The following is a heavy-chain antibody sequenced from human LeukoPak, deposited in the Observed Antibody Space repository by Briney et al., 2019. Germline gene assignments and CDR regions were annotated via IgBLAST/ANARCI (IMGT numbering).Heavy chain of an antibody. D-gene: IGHD4-17*01. J-gene: IGHJ5*02. Sequence: PGGSLRLSCAASGFTFSSYAMSWVRQAPGKGLEWVSAISGSGGSTYYADSVKGRFTISRDNSKNTLYLQMNSLRAEDTAVYYCAKVGGPQDYGDYRRNWFDPWGQGTLVTVSS. V-gene: IGHV3-23*01. CDR2: ISGSGGST. CDR3: AKVGGPQDYGDYRRNWFDP. CDR1: GFTFSSYA.